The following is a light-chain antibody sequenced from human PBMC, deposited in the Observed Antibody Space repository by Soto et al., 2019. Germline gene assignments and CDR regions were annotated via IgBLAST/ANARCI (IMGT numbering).Light chain of an antibody. J-gene: IGLJ3*02. Sequence: QSVLPQPASASGSPGQSITISCTGTSSDVVGYNYVSWYQQQPGKAPKLRIYEVNNRPLGASNRFSCSKSGDTASLTMSGLQPEDEADYYCSAFTSSSAQVLGGGTQVTVL. CDR2: EVN. CDR1: SSDVVGYNY. V-gene: IGLV2-14*01. CDR3: SAFTSSSAQV.